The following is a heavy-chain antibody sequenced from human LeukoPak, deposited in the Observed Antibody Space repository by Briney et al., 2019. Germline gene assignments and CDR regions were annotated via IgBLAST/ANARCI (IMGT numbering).Heavy chain of an antibody. Sequence: GGSLRLSCAASGFTFSTYALHWIRQDPGKGLEWLAAITSDGSKKYYADSVKGRFTISRDNSKNTMYLQMNSLRADDTAVYFCARTSLHYFGSGSYSLDVFDIWGQGTMVTVSS. CDR3: ARTSLHYFGSGSYSLDVFDI. CDR2: ITSDGSKK. V-gene: IGHV3-30-3*01. CDR1: GFTFSTYA. J-gene: IGHJ3*02. D-gene: IGHD3-10*01.